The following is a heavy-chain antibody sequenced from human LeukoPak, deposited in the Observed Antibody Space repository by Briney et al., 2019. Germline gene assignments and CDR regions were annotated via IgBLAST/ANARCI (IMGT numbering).Heavy chain of an antibody. Sequence: ASVKVSCKASGYTFTGYYMHWVRQAPGQGLEWMGWISAYNGNTNYAQKLQGRVTMTTDTSTSTAYMELRSLRSDDTAVYYCARMSRYYDSSGPLYYFDYWGQGTLVTVSS. J-gene: IGHJ4*02. CDR3: ARMSRYYDSSGPLYYFDY. CDR2: ISAYNGNT. D-gene: IGHD3-22*01. V-gene: IGHV1-18*04. CDR1: GYTFTGYY.